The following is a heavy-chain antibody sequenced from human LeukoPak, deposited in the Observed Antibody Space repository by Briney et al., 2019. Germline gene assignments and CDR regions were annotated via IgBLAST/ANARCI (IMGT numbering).Heavy chain of an antibody. D-gene: IGHD6-13*01. CDR1: GFTFTTNY. V-gene: IGHV3-43*02. CDR3: AKDSLEAAGNFDF. CDR2: ISGDGDST. J-gene: IGHJ4*02. Sequence: GGSLTLSCAASGFTFTTNYMSWVRQAPGKVLEWVCLISGDGDSTYYGDSVKGRFTIYRDNSKNSLYLQMNSLRTEDTALYYCAKDSLEAAGNFDFWGQGTLVAVSS.